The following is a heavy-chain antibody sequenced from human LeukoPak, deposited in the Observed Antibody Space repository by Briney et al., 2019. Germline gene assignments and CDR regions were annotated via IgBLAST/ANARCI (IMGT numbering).Heavy chain of an antibody. Sequence: FSXYWMDWVRQXPGKGPEWVANIKQDGIETYFLDSVKGRFAISRDNAKNLLYLQMTSLRVEDTAVYYCAREGMVRGVPDAFDLWGQGTMVTVSS. CDR1: FSXYW. V-gene: IGHV3-7*01. CDR3: AREGMVRGVPDAFDL. CDR2: IKQDGIET. J-gene: IGHJ3*01. D-gene: IGHD3-10*01.